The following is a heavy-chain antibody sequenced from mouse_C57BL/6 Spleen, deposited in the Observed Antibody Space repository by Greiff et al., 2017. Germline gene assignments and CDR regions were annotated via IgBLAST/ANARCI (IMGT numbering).Heavy chain of an antibody. D-gene: IGHD1-1*01. V-gene: IGHV1-80*01. CDR1: GYAFSSYW. CDR3: ARDVANGGYFDY. CDR2: IYPGDGDT. J-gene: IGHJ2*01. Sequence: QVHVQQSGAELVKPGASVKISCKASGYAFSSYWMNWVKQRPGKGLEWIGQIYPGDGDTNYNGKFKGKATLTADQSSSTAYMQRSSLTSEDSAVYFCARDVANGGYFDYWGQGTTLTVSS.